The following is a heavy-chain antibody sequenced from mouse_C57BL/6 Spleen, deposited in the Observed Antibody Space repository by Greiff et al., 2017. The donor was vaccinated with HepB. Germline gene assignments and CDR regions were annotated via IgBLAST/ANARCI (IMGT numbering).Heavy chain of an antibody. J-gene: IGHJ4*01. CDR1: GYTFTSYW. CDR2: INPSNGGT. D-gene: IGHD1-1*01. V-gene: IGHV1-53*01. Sequence: QQSCKASGYTFTSYWMHWVKQRPGQGLEWIGNINPSNGGTNYNEKFKSKATLTVDKSSSTAYMQLSSLTSEDSAVYYCARGPVVSYAMDYWGQGTSVTVSS. CDR3: ARGPVVSYAMDY.